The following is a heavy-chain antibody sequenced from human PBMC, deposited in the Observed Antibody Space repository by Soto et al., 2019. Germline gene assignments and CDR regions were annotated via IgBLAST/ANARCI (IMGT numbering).Heavy chain of an antibody. J-gene: IGHJ5*02. V-gene: IGHV4-4*07. CDR3: ARDETSYYYGSGSPTFDP. Sequence: PSETLSLTCTVSGGSISSYYWSWIRQPAGKGLEWIGRIYTSGSTNYNPSLKSRVTMSVDTSKNQFSLKLSSVTAADTAVYYCARDETSYYYGSGSPTFDPWGQGTLVTVS. CDR1: GGSISSYY. D-gene: IGHD3-10*01. CDR2: IYTSGST.